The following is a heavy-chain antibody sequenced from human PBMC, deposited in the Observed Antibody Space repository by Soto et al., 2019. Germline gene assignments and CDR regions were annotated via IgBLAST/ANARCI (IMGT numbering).Heavy chain of an antibody. Sequence: PSETLSLTCAVYGGSFSGYYWSWIRQPPGKGLEWIGEINHSGSTNYNPSLKSRVTISVDTSKNQFSLKLSSVTAADTAVYYCASEVTMVRGVIVGFDPWGQGTLVTVSS. CDR1: GGSFSGYY. CDR2: INHSGST. D-gene: IGHD3-10*01. CDR3: ASEVTMVRGVIVGFDP. J-gene: IGHJ5*02. V-gene: IGHV4-34*01.